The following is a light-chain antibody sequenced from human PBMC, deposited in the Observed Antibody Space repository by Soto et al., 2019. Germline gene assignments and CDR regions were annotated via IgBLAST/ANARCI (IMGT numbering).Light chain of an antibody. CDR2: DAS. V-gene: IGKV1-39*01. J-gene: IGKJ2*01. CDR1: QGISTY. CDR3: QQSYRTPYT. Sequence: DIQMTQSPSSLSASVGDRVTITGRASQGISTYLVWYQQRQGRAPKLLIYDASSLLSGVPSRFSGSASGTDFTLTISSLQPEDFATYYCQQSYRTPYTFGQGPKLETK.